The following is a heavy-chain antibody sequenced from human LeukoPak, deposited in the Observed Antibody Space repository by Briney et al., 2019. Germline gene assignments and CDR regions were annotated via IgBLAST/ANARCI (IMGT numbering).Heavy chain of an antibody. D-gene: IGHD5-18*01. J-gene: IGHJ4*02. CDR2: INHSGST. CDR3: ARRPPGYSYSPFDY. CDR1: GGSFSGYY. Sequence: PSETLSLTCAVCGGSFSGYYWSWIRQPPGKGLEWIGEINHSGSTNYNPSLKSRVTISVDTSKNQFSLKLSSVTAADTAVYYCARRPPGYSYSPFDYWGQGTLVTVSS. V-gene: IGHV4-34*01.